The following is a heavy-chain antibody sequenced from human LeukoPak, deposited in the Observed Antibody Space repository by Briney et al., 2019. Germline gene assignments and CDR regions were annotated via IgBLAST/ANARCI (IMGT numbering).Heavy chain of an antibody. CDR1: GFAFSSDS. CDR2: ISSSSSYI. CDR3: ARAGKQQPYFDY. D-gene: IGHD6-13*01. V-gene: IGHV3-21*01. J-gene: IGHJ4*02. Sequence: GGSLRLSCAASGFAFSSDSMNWGRQAPGKGLECGSSISSSSSYIYSADPVKRRFTISRDKAKNSLYLQMNSLRAEDTAVYYCARAGKQQPYFDYWGQGTLVTVSS.